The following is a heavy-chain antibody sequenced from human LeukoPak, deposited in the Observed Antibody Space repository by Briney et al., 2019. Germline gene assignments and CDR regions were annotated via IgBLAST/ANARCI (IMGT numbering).Heavy chain of an antibody. CDR2: ISGSGGST. V-gene: IGHV3-23*01. CDR3: AKNGEVLSWFDP. D-gene: IGHD3-10*01. CDR1: GFTFTSYA. Sequence: GGSLRLSCAASGFTFTSYAMSWVRQAPGKGLEWVSTISGSGGSTYYADSVKGRFTISRDNSKNTLYLQMNSLGAEDTAVYSCAKNGEVLSWFDPWGQGTLVTVSS. J-gene: IGHJ5*02.